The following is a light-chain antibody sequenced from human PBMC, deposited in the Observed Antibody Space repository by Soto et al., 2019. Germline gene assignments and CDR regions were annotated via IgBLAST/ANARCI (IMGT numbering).Light chain of an antibody. V-gene: IGLV1-40*01. J-gene: IGLJ1*01. CDR2: GNS. CDR3: QSYDRSLRACV. CDR1: NSNIGSDYG. Sequence: QSVLTQPPSVSVAPGQRVTISCTGTNSNIGSDYGVHWYQQFPGTAPKLLIYGNSNRPSGVPDRFSGSKSGTSASLAITGLQAEDEADYYCQSYDRSLRACVFGTGTKVTVL.